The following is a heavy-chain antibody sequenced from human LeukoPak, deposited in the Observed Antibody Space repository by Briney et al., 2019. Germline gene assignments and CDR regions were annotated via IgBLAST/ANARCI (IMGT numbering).Heavy chain of an antibody. D-gene: IGHD1-26*01. CDR1: GFTVSSNY. J-gene: IGHJ4*02. Sequence: GGSLRLSCAASGFTVSSNYMSWVRQAPGKGLEWVSVIYSGGSTYYADSVKGRFTISRDNSKNTLYLQMNSLRAEDTAVYYCARVGGSYLYYFDYWGQGTLVTVSS. CDR3: ARVGGSYLYYFDY. CDR2: IYSGGST. V-gene: IGHV3-66*01.